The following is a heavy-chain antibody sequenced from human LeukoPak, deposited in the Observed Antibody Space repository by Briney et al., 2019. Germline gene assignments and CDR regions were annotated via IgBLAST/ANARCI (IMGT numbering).Heavy chain of an antibody. Sequence: GGSLRLSCAASGFTFSTYAMHWVRQAPGRGLEWVSTITSGGRTFHADSVKGRFTISRDNSKNTLYLQMNSLRAEDTAVYYCALKVGDYWGQGTLVTVSS. D-gene: IGHD3-10*01. V-gene: IGHV3-23*01. CDR2: ITSGGRT. CDR1: GFTFSTYA. J-gene: IGHJ4*02. CDR3: ALKVGDY.